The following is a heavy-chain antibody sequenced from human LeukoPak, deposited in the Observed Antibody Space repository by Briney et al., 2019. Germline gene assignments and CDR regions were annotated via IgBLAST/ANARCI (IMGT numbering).Heavy chain of an antibody. D-gene: IGHD1-26*01. CDR2: IYYSGST. CDR1: GGSVSSGSYY. CDR3: ARGPVVGATGDFDY. J-gene: IGHJ4*02. V-gene: IGHV4-61*01. Sequence: SETLSLTCTVSGGSVSSGSYYWSWIRQPPGKGLVWFGYIYYSGSTNYNPSRKSRVTISVDTSKNQFSLKLSSVTAADTAVYYCARGPVVGATGDFDYWGQGTLVTVSS.